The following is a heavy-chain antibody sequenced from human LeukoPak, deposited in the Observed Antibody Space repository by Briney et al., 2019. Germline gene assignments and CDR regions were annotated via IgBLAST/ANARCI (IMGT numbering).Heavy chain of an antibody. D-gene: IGHD6-13*01. Sequence: GGSLRLSCAASGFTFSSYSMNWVRQAPGKGLEWVSSISSSSSYIYYADSVKGRFTISRDNAKNSLYLQMNSLRAEDTAVYYCARENEYSSSWYPNYYYYYYMDVWGKGTTVTVSS. CDR2: ISSSSSYI. CDR1: GFTFSSYS. J-gene: IGHJ6*03. CDR3: ARENEYSSSWYPNYYYYYYMDV. V-gene: IGHV3-21*01.